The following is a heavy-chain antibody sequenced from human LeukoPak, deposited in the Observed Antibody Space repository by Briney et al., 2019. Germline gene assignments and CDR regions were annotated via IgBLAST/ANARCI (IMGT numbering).Heavy chain of an antibody. CDR1: GFTCDDYA. V-gene: IGHV3-43*02. CDR3: AKDFEDYYDSSGYSLFDY. Sequence: GGSLRLSCAASGFTCDDYAMHWVRQAPGKGLEWVSLISGDGGSTYYADSVKGRFTISRDNSKNSLYLQMNSLRTEDTALYYCAKDFEDYYDSSGYSLFDYWGQGTLVTVSP. D-gene: IGHD3-22*01. J-gene: IGHJ4*02. CDR2: ISGDGGST.